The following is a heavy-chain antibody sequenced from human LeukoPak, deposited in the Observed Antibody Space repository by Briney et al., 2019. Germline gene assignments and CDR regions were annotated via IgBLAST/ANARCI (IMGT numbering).Heavy chain of an antibody. J-gene: IGHJ4*02. CDR1: GYPFTSYY. Sequence: ASVKVSCKASGYPFTSYYMHWVRQAPGQGLEWMGIINPSGGSTSYAQKFQGRVTLTRDMSTSTVYMEVSSLRSEDTAVYYCARDLRFGELSFLPFDYWGQGTLVTVSS. CDR3: ARDLRFGELSFLPFDY. D-gene: IGHD3-10*01. CDR2: INPSGGST. V-gene: IGHV1-46*01.